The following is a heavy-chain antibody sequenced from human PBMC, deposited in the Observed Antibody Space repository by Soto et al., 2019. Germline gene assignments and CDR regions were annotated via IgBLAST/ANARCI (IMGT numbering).Heavy chain of an antibody. CDR1: GYSFTSYW. Sequence: LKISCKGSGYSFTSYWISWVRQMPGKGLEWMGRIDPSDSYTNYSPSFQGHVTISADKSISTAYLQWSSLKASDTAMYYCARQWYCSSTSCLRYYYYGMDVWGQGTTVTVSS. V-gene: IGHV5-10-1*01. J-gene: IGHJ6*02. D-gene: IGHD2-2*01. CDR2: IDPSDSYT. CDR3: ARQWYCSSTSCLRYYYYGMDV.